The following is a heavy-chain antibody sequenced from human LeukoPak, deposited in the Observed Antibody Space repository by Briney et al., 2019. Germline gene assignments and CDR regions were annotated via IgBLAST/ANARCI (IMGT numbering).Heavy chain of an antibody. D-gene: IGHD5-12*01. CDR3: AKAQPGATTLIDY. CDR2: ISGSGGST. J-gene: IGHJ4*02. CDR1: GFTVSSNY. Sequence: GGFLRLSCAASGFTVSSNYMSWVRQAPGKGLEWVSAISGSGGSTYYADSVKGRFTISRDNSKNTLYLQMNSLRAEDTAVYYCAKAQPGATTLIDYWGQGTLVTVSS. V-gene: IGHV3-23*01.